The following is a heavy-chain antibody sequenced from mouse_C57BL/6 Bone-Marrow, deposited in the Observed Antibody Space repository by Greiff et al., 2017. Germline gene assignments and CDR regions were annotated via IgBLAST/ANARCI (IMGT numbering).Heavy chain of an antibody. CDR2: ISNLAYSI. CDR3: ARHEATSMDY. J-gene: IGHJ4*01. Sequence: DVKLVESGGGLVQPGGSLKLSCAASGFTFSDYGMAWVRQAPRKGPEWVAFISNLAYSIYYADTVTGRFTISRENAKNTLYLEMSSLRSEDTAMYYCARHEATSMDYWGQGTSVTVSS. D-gene: IGHD1-1*01. CDR1: GFTFSDYG. V-gene: IGHV5-15*01.